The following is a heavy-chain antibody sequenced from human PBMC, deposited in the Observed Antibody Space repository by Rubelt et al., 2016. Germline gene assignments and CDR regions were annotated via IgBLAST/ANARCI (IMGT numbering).Heavy chain of an antibody. V-gene: IGHV3-30*04. J-gene: IGHJ4*02. CDR3: AKGSNDFWSGYPHFDY. D-gene: IGHD3-3*01. Sequence: SVGGMVQPGGSLRLSCAASKFTFSNYAMAWVRQTPGKGLEWVAVISYDGSNKYYADSVKGRFTISRDNSKNTLYLQMTSLRAEDTALYYCAKGSNDFWSGYPHFDYWGQGTLVTVSS. CDR2: ISYDGSNK. CDR1: KFTFSNYA.